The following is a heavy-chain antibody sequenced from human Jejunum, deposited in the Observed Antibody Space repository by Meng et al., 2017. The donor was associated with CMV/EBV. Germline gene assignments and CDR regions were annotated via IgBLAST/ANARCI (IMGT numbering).Heavy chain of an antibody. CDR3: ARLPFPITVFGGMDV. V-gene: IGHV3-30*04. D-gene: IGHD3-10*01. Sequence: GFTFNSYGIHWVRQAPGKGLEWVAVISYDGSDKYYADSVKGRFTISRDNSKNTLYLEMSSLRVEDTAVYYCARLPFPITVFGGMDVWGQGTTVTVSS. CDR1: GFTFNSYG. CDR2: ISYDGSDK. J-gene: IGHJ6*02.